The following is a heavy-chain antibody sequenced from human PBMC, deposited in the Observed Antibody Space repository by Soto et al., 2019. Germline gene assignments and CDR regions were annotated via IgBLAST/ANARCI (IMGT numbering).Heavy chain of an antibody. Sequence: ASVKVSCKASGYTFTGYYMHWVRQAPGQGLEWMGWINPNSGGTNYAQKFQGRVTMTRDTSISTAYMELSRLRSDDTAVYYCFVFGVRRYGMDVWGQGTTVTVSS. CDR2: INPNSGGT. V-gene: IGHV1-2*02. D-gene: IGHD3-3*01. CDR3: FVFGVRRYGMDV. J-gene: IGHJ6*02. CDR1: GYTFTGYY.